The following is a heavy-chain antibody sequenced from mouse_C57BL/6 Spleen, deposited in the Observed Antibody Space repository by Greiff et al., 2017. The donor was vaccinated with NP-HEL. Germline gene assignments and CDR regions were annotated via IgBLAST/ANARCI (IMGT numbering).Heavy chain of an antibody. CDR3: ARLGSNFDY. D-gene: IGHD3-3*01. CDR2: IYPRSGNT. V-gene: IGHV1-81*01. CDR1: GYTFTSYG. J-gene: IGHJ2*01. Sequence: PLASVPLSCKASGYTFTSYGISWVKQRTGQGLEWIGEIYPRSGNTYYNEKFKGKATLTADKSSSTAYMELRSLTSEDSAVYFCARLGSNFDYWGQGTTLTVSS.